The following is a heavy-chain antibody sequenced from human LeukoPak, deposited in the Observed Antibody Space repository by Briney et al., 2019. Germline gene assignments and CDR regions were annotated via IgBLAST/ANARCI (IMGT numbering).Heavy chain of an antibody. J-gene: IGHJ2*01. CDR1: GFTSSSYG. CDR2: ISGSGGST. CDR3: ARLVVVTAAPHVSWYFDL. D-gene: IGHD2-21*02. Sequence: PGGSLRLSCAASGFTSSSYGMSWVRQAPGKGLEWVSAISGSGGSTYYADSVKGRFTISRDNSKNTLYLQMNSLRAEDTAVYYCARLVVVTAAPHVSWYFDLWGRGTLVTVSS. V-gene: IGHV3-23*01.